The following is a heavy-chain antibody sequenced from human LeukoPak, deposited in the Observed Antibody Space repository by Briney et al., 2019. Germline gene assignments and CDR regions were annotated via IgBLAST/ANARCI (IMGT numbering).Heavy chain of an antibody. V-gene: IGHV4-59*01. D-gene: IGHD5-24*01. Sequence: SETLSLTCTVSGGSISGYYWSWIRQPPGKGLEWIGYIYYSGTTNYNPSLKSRVTISVDTSKNQFSLKVTSMTAADTAVYYCARAGLGAYNSVFDYWGQGGLVTVSS. CDR3: ARAGLGAYNSVFDY. J-gene: IGHJ4*02. CDR1: GGSISGYY. CDR2: IYYSGTT.